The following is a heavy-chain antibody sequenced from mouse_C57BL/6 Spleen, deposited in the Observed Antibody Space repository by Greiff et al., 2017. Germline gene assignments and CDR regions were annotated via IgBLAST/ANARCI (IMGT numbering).Heavy chain of an antibody. CDR2: ISYDGSN. J-gene: IGHJ4*01. CDR3: ARAYYSAMDY. V-gene: IGHV3-6*01. D-gene: IGHD2-12*01. Sequence: VQLQQSGPGLVKPSQSLSFTCSVTGYSITSGYYWNWIRQFPGNKLEWMGYISYDGSNKYNPSLKNRISITRDTSKNQFFLKLNSVTTEDTATYYCARAYYSAMDYWGQGTSLTVSS. CDR1: GYSITSGYY.